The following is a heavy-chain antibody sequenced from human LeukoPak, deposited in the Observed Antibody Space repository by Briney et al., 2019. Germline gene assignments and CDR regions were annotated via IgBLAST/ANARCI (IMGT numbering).Heavy chain of an antibody. D-gene: IGHD6-13*01. CDR2: ISDSGSST. J-gene: IGHJ6*02. Sequence: GGSLRLSCAASGVTFSTYPMIWIRQAPGKGLEWVSGISDSGSSTYYADNVKGRFTVSRDNSKNTVFLQMNSLRADDTAVYYCAKVLALTENSWYAMDVWGQGATVTVSS. CDR1: GVTFSTYP. V-gene: IGHV3-23*01. CDR3: AKVLALTENSWYAMDV.